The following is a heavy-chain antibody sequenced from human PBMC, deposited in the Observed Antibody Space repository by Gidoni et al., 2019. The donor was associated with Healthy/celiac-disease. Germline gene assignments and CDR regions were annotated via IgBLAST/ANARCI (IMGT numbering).Heavy chain of an antibody. CDR2: IWYDGSNK. D-gene: IGHD6-19*01. CDR3: AREYSSYYFDY. J-gene: IGHJ4*02. V-gene: IGHV3-33*08. CDR1: GLTFSSYG. Sequence: QVQLVESGGGVVQPGRSLRLSCAASGLTFSSYGMHWVRQAPGKGLEWVAVIWYDGSNKYYADSVKGRFTISRDNSKNTLYLQMNSLRAEDTAVYYCAREYSSYYFDYWGQGTLVTVSS.